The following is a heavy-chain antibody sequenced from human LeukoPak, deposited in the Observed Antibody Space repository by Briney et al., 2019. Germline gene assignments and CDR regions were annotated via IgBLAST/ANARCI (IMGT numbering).Heavy chain of an antibody. J-gene: IGHJ4*02. CDR3: ARTDYGGPTGDY. Sequence: SVKVSCKASGGTFSSCAMSWGRRAPGQGLEWMGGIIPIFGTANYAQKFHGRVTITADKSTSTAYMELSSLRSEDTAVYYCARTDYGGPTGDYWGQGTLVTVSS. CDR2: IIPIFGTA. V-gene: IGHV1-69*06. D-gene: IGHD4-23*01. CDR1: GGTFSSCA.